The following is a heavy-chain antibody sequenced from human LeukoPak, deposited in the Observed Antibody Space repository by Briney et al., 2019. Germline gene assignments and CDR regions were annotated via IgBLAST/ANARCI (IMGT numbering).Heavy chain of an antibody. V-gene: IGHV3-21*01. D-gene: IGHD6-13*01. CDR2: ISSSSSYI. CDR1: GFTFSSYS. J-gene: IGHJ4*02. Sequence: GGSLRLSCAASGFTFSSYSMSWVRQAPGKGLEWVSSISSSSSYIYYADSVKGRFTISRDNAKNSLYLQMNSLRAEDAAVYYCARGQYSSSSYFDYWGQGTLATVSS. CDR3: ARGQYSSSSYFDY.